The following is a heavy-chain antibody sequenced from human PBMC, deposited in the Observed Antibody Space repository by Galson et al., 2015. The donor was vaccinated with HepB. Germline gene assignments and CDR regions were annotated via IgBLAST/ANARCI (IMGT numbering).Heavy chain of an antibody. CDR3: AKDVSSSSVWYFDL. V-gene: IGHV3-23*01. CDR1: GFTFSTYA. D-gene: IGHD6-6*01. Sequence: LRLSCAASGFTFSTYAMSWVRQAPGKGLEWVSGISDSYSTYDADSVKGRFTISRDNSKNTLFLQMNRLRAEDTALYYCAKDVSSSSVWYFDLWGRGTLVTVSS. CDR2: ISDSYST. J-gene: IGHJ2*01.